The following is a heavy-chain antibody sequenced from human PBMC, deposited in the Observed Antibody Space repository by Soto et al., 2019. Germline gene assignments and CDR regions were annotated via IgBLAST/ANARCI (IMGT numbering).Heavy chain of an antibody. CDR1: GGTFNTYA. D-gene: IGHD3-10*01. J-gene: IGHJ4*02. V-gene: IGHV1-69*19. CDR2: ISPMFGAA. CDR3: AREVQVHTPAFVY. Sequence: QVQLVQSGAEMKKPGSSVKVSCQSSGGTFNTYAMNWVRQAPGQGPEWMGDISPMFGAANYAPKVQGRVTINDDESTGTSYMQLISLTSEDTALYFCAREVQVHTPAFVYWGQGTLVTVSS.